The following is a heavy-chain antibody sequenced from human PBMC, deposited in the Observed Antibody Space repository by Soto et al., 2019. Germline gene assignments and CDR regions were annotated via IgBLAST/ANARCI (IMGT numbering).Heavy chain of an antibody. Sequence: EVQLLESGGGLVQPGGSLRLSCVASGFTFSSCAMSWVRRAPGKGLEWVSIISGSGGSTYYADSVQGRFTISRDNSKNTLYLQIKSLRAEDTAVYYCAKEPYGSSDISYFDYWGRGTLVTVSS. D-gene: IGHD6-6*01. CDR3: AKEPYGSSDISYFDY. CDR2: ISGSGGST. V-gene: IGHV3-23*01. J-gene: IGHJ4*02. CDR1: GFTFSSCA.